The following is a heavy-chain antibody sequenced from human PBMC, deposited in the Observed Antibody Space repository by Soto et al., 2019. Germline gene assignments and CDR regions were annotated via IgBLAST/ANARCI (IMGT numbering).Heavy chain of an antibody. J-gene: IGHJ5*02. Sequence: PSETLSLTCSVLGDSISDTRYYWGWIRQSPEKGLEWIGSISHDGHAYYNPSLKSRVTLFADTSRNQFSLKMKSVTVADTALYFCARDMHAGFTHYFDPWGQGTLVTVSS. V-gene: IGHV4-39*02. CDR1: GDSISDTRYY. CDR3: ARDMHAGFTHYFDP. D-gene: IGHD1-26*01. CDR2: ISHDGHA.